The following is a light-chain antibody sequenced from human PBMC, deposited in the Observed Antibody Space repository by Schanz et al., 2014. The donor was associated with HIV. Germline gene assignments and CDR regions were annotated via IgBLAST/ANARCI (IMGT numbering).Light chain of an antibody. CDR2: QAS. CDR3: QQYSTYPYT. J-gene: IGKJ2*01. Sequence: IQMTQSPSTVSTSVGDRVTITCRASQTIGRLLAWYQQKPGRAPKLLIYQASTLETGVPSRFSGSGSGTEYTLTISNLEPDDFAIYYCQQYSTYPYTFGQGTKLDIQ. V-gene: IGKV1-5*03. CDR1: QTIGRL.